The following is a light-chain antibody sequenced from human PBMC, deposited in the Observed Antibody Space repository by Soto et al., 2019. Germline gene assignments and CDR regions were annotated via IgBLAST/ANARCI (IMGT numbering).Light chain of an antibody. CDR3: QQYGSSRWS. J-gene: IGKJ1*01. V-gene: IGKV3-20*01. CDR2: GAS. Sequence: EMVLTQSPGTLSLSPGERATLSCRASQSVSSTYLAWYQQKPGQAPRLLIYGASSSATGITDRFSGIGTGTDFPLTISRQQPEDLAVYYCQQYGSSRWSFGQGTKVEIK. CDR1: QSVSSTY.